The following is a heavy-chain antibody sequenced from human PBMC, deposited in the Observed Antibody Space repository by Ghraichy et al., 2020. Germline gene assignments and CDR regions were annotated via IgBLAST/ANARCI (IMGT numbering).Heavy chain of an antibody. CDR1: GFKFGDYA. J-gene: IGHJ6*02. CDR3: SRAKTTVRGVTPLGMDV. Sequence: GGSLRLSCTASGFKFGDYAMSWFRQAPGKGLEWVGFSRSIAYAGTTEYDASVKGRFSISRDESRGIAYLQMNSLKTEDTAVYYCSRAKTTVRGVTPLGMDVWGQGTTVSV. D-gene: IGHD3-10*01. V-gene: IGHV3-49*03. CDR2: SRSIAYAGTT.